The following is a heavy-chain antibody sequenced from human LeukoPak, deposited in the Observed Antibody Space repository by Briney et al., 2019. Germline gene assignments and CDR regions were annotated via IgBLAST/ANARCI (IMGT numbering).Heavy chain of an antibody. D-gene: IGHD4-17*01. CDR2: IYYSGST. V-gene: IGHV4-59*08. J-gene: IGHJ4*02. Sequence: SEALSLTCTVSGGSITSYYWSWIRQPPGKGLEWIGYIYYSGSTNYNPSLKSRLSISVDASKNQFSLKLSSVTATDTAVYYCASLTTVTQGYFDSWGQGTLVTVSS. CDR3: ASLTTVTQGYFDS. CDR1: GGSITSYY.